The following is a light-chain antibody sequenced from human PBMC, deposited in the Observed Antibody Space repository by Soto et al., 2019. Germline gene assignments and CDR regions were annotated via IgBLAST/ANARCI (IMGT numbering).Light chain of an antibody. V-gene: IGKV3-15*01. CDR3: QQYDNWPYT. Sequence: EIVITHSPATLSVSPGERATLSCRASQSVSNNLAWYQQKPGQAPRLLIYGASTRATAIPARFSGSGSGTEFTLTISSLQSEDFAVYFCQQYDNWPYTLGQGTKVDIK. J-gene: IGKJ2*01. CDR2: GAS. CDR1: QSVSNN.